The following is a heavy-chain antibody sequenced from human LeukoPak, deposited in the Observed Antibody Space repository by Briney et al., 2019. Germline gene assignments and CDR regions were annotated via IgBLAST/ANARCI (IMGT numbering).Heavy chain of an antibody. Sequence: PARSLRLSCTASGFTFDDYAMHWVRQAPGKGLEWVSGISWNSGSIGYADSVKGRFTISRDNAKNSLYLQMNSLRAEDTALYYCAKDLYGDYRYGMDVWGQGTTVTVSS. V-gene: IGHV3-9*01. CDR3: AKDLYGDYRYGMDV. CDR2: ISWNSGSI. J-gene: IGHJ6*02. D-gene: IGHD4-17*01. CDR1: GFTFDDYA.